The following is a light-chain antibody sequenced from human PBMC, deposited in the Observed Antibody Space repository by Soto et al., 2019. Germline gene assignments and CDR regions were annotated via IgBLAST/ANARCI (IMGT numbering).Light chain of an antibody. J-gene: IGLJ3*02. V-gene: IGLV2-8*01. CDR2: EVT. CDR3: SSYAASNNFYFV. CDR1: SSDVGGYNY. Sequence: QSALTQPPSASGSPGQSVTISCTGNSSDVGGYNYVSWYQQYPGRAPKLMIYEVTKRPSGVPDRFSGSKSGNTASRTVSGLQAEDEADYYCSSYAASNNFYFVFGGGTKLTVL.